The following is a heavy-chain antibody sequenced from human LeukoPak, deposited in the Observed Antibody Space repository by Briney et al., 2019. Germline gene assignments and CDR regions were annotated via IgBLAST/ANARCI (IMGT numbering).Heavy chain of an antibody. D-gene: IGHD5-24*01. CDR2: IYTSGST. CDR3: ARARFVEMAPTYFDY. Sequence: SETLSLTCTVSGGSISSYYWSWIRQPAGKGLEWIGRIYTSGSTNYNPSLKSRVTISVDTSKNQFSLKLSSVTAADTAVYYCARARFVEMAPTYFDYWGQGTLVTVSS. J-gene: IGHJ4*02. CDR1: GGSISSYY. V-gene: IGHV4-4*07.